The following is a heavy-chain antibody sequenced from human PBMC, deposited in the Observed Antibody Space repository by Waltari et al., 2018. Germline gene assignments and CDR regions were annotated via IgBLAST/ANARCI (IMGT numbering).Heavy chain of an antibody. CDR1: GGSISSGSYY. CDR2: IYTSGST. Sequence: QVQLQESGPGLVKPSQTLSLTCTVSGGSISSGSYYWSWIRHPAGKGLEWIGYIYTSGSTNYNPSLKSRVTISVDTSKNQFSLKLSSVTAADTAVYYCARVGRRRFLEWLPPLDYWGQGTLVTVSS. D-gene: IGHD3-3*01. V-gene: IGHV4-61*09. CDR3: ARVGRRRFLEWLPPLDY. J-gene: IGHJ4*02.